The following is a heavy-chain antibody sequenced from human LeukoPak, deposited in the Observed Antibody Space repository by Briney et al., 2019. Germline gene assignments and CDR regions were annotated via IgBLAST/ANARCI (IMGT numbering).Heavy chain of an antibody. D-gene: IGHD3-3*01. CDR1: GYTLTELS. CDR2: FDPEDGET. V-gene: IGHV1-24*01. J-gene: IGHJ1*01. Sequence: SXXVSCKVSGYTLTELSMHSVRHAPGKGLEWMGCFDPEDGETIYAQKFQGRVTMTEDTSTDTANMELSSLRSEDTGVYYCATKGFYDFWSGYYKYFQHWGQGTLVTVSS. CDR3: ATKGFYDFWSGYYKYFQH.